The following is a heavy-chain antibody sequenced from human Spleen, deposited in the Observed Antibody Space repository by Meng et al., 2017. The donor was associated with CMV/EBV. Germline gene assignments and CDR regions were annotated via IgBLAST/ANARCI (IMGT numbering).Heavy chain of an antibody. CDR3: ARDLLPYYASGDCPLEF. CDR2: IIPILGIA. V-gene: IGHV1-69*10. Sequence: SVKVSCKASGGTFSSYAISWVRQAPGQGLEWMGGIIPILGIANYAQKFQGRVTITADKSTSTAYMELSSLKSDDTAMYYCARDLLPYYASGDCPLEFWGQGTLVTVSS. CDR1: GGTFSSYA. J-gene: IGHJ4*02. D-gene: IGHD3-22*01.